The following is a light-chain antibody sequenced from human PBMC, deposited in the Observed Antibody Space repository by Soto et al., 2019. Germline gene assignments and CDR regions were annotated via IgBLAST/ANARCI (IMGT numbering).Light chain of an antibody. CDR3: YSYAGRNNSV. CDR1: SSDIGKYNY. CDR2: EVT. J-gene: IGLJ1*01. V-gene: IGLV2-8*01. Sequence: QSVLAQPPSAYGSPGQSVTISCTGTSSDIGKYNYVSWYQQHPGKAPKLLIYEVTKRPSGVPDRFSGSKSGNTASLTVSGLQAEDEADYYCYSYAGRNNSVFGTGTKLTVL.